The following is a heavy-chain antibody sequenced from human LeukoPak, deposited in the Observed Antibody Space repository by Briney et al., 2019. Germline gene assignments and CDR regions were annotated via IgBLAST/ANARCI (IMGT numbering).Heavy chain of an antibody. CDR3: ARDDLGEGGYGMDV. D-gene: IGHD4-17*01. J-gene: IGHJ6*02. CDR2: INPNSGGT. V-gene: IGHV1-2*06. CDR1: GYTFTDYY. Sequence: GASVTVSCKASGYTFTDYYMHWVRQAPGQGLEWMGRINPNSGGTNYAQKFQGRVTMTRDTSISTAYMELSRLRSDDTAVYYCARDDLGEGGYGMDVWGQGTTVTVSS.